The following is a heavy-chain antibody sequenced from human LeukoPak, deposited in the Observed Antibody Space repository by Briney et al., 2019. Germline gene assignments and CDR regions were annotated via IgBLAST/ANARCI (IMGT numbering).Heavy chain of an antibody. CDR2: ISWNSGSI. V-gene: IGHV3-9*01. CDR1: GFTFDDYA. D-gene: IGHD4-23*01. CDR3: AKAGSDAVVTLLYNWFDP. J-gene: IGHJ5*02. Sequence: GRSPRLSCAASGFTFDDYAMHWVRQAPGKGLEWVSGISWNSGSIGYADSVKGRFTISRDNAKNSLYLQMNSLRAEDTALYYCAKAGSDAVVTLLYNWFDPWGQGTLVTVSP.